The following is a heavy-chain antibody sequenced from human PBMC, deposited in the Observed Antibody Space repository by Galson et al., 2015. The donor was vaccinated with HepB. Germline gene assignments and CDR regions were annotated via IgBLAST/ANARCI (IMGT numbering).Heavy chain of an antibody. CDR3: AREMVGATLFGPDQKYWGGDDAFDI. D-gene: IGHD2-21*01. CDR1: GYTFTSYY. V-gene: IGHV1-46*01. CDR2: INPSGGST. J-gene: IGHJ3*02. Sequence: SVTVSCKASGYTFTSYYMHWVRQAPGQGLEWMGIINPSGGSTSYAQKFQGRVTMTRDTSTSTVYMELSSLRSEDTAVYYCAREMVGATLFGPDQKYWGGDDAFDIWGQGTMVTVSS.